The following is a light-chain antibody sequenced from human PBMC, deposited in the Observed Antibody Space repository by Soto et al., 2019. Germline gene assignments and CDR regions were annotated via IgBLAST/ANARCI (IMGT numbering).Light chain of an antibody. Sequence: QSVLTQPPSASGTPGQRVTISCSGSSSNIGDNTVNWYQQVPGTAPKLLMYTNDQRPPGVPDRFSGSKSGTSASLGIGGLQSEDEADYYCAAWDDSLDGVLFGGGTKLTVL. CDR2: TND. CDR1: SSNIGDNT. CDR3: AAWDDSLDGVL. V-gene: IGLV1-44*01. J-gene: IGLJ2*01.